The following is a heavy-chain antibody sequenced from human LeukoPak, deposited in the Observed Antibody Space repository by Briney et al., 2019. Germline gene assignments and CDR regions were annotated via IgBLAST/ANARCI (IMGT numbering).Heavy chain of an antibody. CDR1: GFTVSSNY. V-gene: IGHV3-53*01. D-gene: IGHD3-22*01. Sequence: PGGSLRLSCAASGFTVSSNYMSWVRQAPGKGLDWVSVIFSDGGRNYADSVKGRFTISRDNSKNTLYLQMNSLRAEDTAVYYCAGYYDTSGSHAFDIWGQGTMVTVSS. CDR2: IFSDGGR. J-gene: IGHJ3*02. CDR3: AGYYDTSGSHAFDI.